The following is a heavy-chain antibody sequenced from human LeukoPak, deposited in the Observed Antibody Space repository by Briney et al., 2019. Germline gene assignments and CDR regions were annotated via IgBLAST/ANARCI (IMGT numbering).Heavy chain of an antibody. CDR2: IAGSDTRT. CDR3: TTLGYHLDS. J-gene: IGHJ4*02. Sequence: GWALRLSCAASGFAFRGYEMNWVRQAPGNGLEWVSYIAGSDTRTYYADSVKGRFTISQDNTKNSLYLQMNSLRAEHTGLYYCTTLGYHLDSWGQGTLVTVSS. D-gene: IGHD3-22*01. V-gene: IGHV3-48*03. CDR1: GFAFRGYE.